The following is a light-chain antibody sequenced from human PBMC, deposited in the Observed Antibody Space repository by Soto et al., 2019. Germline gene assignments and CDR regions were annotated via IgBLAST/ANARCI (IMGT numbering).Light chain of an antibody. CDR1: QSVSSSF. Sequence: EIVLTQSPGTLSLSPGERATLSCRASQSVSSSFLAWYQQKPGQAPRLLIYGASSRATGIPDRFSGSGSGTDFTLTISRLEPEDFAVYHCQQYAGSPWTFGQGTKVEV. V-gene: IGKV3-20*01. CDR3: QQYAGSPWT. CDR2: GAS. J-gene: IGKJ1*01.